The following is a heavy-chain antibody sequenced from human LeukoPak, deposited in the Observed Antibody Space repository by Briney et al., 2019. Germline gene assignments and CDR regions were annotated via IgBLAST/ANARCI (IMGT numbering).Heavy chain of an antibody. D-gene: IGHD3-22*01. V-gene: IGHV3-30-3*01. CDR2: ISYAGTNK. J-gene: IGHJ4*02. Sequence: GGSLRLSCVVSGFTLTNYALHWVRQAPGKGLEWVAVISYAGTNKYYADSVKGRFTISRDISKNTVYLHMDSLRDEDTAVYFCARGGYYYDTTGSPGDYWGQGTLVTVSS. CDR3: ARGGYYYDTTGSPGDY. CDR1: GFTLTNYA.